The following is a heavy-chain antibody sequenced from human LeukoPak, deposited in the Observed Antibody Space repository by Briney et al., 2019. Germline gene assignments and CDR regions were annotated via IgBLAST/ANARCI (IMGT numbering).Heavy chain of an antibody. CDR2: ISSTSRSI. CDR3: AKESGSYYRADFDY. V-gene: IGHV3-11*01. CDR1: GFTFSDYY. D-gene: IGHD1-26*01. J-gene: IGHJ4*02. Sequence: PGGSLRLSCAASGFTFSDYYMSWIRQAPGKGLEWVSYISSTSRSIYYADSVKGRFTVSRDNAQNSVYLQMNSLRAEDTALYYCAKESGSYYRADFDYWGQGTLVTVSS.